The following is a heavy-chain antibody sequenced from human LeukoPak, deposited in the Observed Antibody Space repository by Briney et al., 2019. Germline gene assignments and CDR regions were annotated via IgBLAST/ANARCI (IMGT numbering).Heavy chain of an antibody. CDR3: ARDRLGIAAAGTSGMDV. J-gene: IGHJ6*02. CDR2: IYYSGST. D-gene: IGHD6-13*01. V-gene: IGHV4-59*01. Sequence: SETLSLTCTVSGGSISRYYWSWIRQPPGKGLEWIWYIYYSGSTNYNPSLKSRVTISVDTSKHQFSLQLSSVTAADTAAYYRARDRLGIAAAGTSGMDVWGHGTTVTASS. CDR1: GGSISRYY.